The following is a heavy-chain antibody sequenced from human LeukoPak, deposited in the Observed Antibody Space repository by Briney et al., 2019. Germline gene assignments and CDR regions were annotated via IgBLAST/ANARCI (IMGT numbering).Heavy chain of an antibody. CDR2: ISSSGSTR. CDR3: ARDQPGGGLDY. CDR1: GSTFSSYE. V-gene: IGHV3-48*03. J-gene: IGHJ4*02. D-gene: IGHD3-16*01. Sequence: GGSLRLSCAASGSTFSSYEMNWVRQAPGKGLEWVSYISSSGSTRYYADSVKGRFTISRDNAKNSLYLQMNTLRAEDTALYYCARDQPGGGLDYWGQGVLVAVSS.